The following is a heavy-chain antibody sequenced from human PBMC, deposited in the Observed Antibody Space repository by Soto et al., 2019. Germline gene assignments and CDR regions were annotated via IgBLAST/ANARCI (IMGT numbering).Heavy chain of an antibody. D-gene: IGHD6-13*01. CDR3: ARSGYSSSWHYYYYYGMDV. CDR1: GYTFTSYA. CDR2: INAGNGNT. V-gene: IGHV1-3*01. J-gene: IGHJ6*02. Sequence: ASVKVSCKASGYTFTSYAMHWVRQAPGQRLEWMGWINAGNGNTKYSQKFQGRVTITRDTSASTAYMELSSLRSEDTAVYYCARSGYSSSWHYYYYYGMDVWGQGTTVTVSS.